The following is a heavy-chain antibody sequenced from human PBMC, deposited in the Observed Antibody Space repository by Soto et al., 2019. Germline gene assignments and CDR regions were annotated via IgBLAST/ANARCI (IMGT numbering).Heavy chain of an antibody. J-gene: IGHJ4*02. V-gene: IGHV3-30-3*01. D-gene: IGHD6-19*01. Sequence: VGSLRLSCAASGFTFSSYAMYWVRQAPGKGLEWVAVISYDGSNKYYADSVKGRFTISRDNSKNTLYLQMNSLRAEDTAVYYCARDSSGWPAFDYWGQGTLVTVSS. CDR1: GFTFSSYA. CDR3: ARDSSGWPAFDY. CDR2: ISYDGSNK.